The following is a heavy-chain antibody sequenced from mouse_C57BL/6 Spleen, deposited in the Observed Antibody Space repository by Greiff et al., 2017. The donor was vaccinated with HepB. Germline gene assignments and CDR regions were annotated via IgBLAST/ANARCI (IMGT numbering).Heavy chain of an antibody. V-gene: IGHV5-9*01. D-gene: IGHD2-2*01. Sequence: LQQSGGGLVKPGGSLKLSCAASGFTFSSYTMSWVRQTPEKRLEWVATISGGGGNTYYPDSVKGRFTISRDNAKNTLYLQMSSLRSEDTALYYCARQVVTGGFAYWGQGTLVTVSA. J-gene: IGHJ3*01. CDR3: ARQVVTGGFAY. CDR1: GFTFSSYT. CDR2: ISGGGGNT.